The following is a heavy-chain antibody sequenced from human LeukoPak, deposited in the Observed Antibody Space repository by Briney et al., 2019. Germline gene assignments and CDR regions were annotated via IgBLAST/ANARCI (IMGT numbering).Heavy chain of an antibody. CDR3: SRGEDASKVGNY. D-gene: IGHD7-27*01. J-gene: IGHJ4*02. V-gene: IGHV4-34*01. CDR1: GGSLSGYY. Sequence: PSETLSLTCAVYGGSLSGYYLTWIRRPPGKGLEWIGEIHPSGSTNYNPSFGSRLSISADTSKDQFFLKLNSVTAADTAVYYCSRGEDASKVGNYWGQGTLVTVSS. CDR2: IHPSGST.